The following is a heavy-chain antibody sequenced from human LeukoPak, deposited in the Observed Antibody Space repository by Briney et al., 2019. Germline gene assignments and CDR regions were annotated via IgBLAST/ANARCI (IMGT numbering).Heavy chain of an antibody. CDR3: ARGTPYYDFWSGYYTGYYYYYMDV. V-gene: IGHV4-59*01. CDR1: GGSISSYY. Sequence: PSETLSLTCTVSGGSISSYYWSWIRQSPEMGLEWIGSIYYSGATDYNPSLKSRVTISVDTSKNQFSLKLSSVTAADTAVYYCARGTPYYDFWSGYYTGYYYYYMDVWGKGTTVTVSS. J-gene: IGHJ6*03. D-gene: IGHD3-3*01. CDR2: IYYSGAT.